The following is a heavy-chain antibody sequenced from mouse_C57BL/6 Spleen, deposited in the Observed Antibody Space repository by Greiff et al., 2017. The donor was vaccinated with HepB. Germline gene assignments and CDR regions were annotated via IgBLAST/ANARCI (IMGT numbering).Heavy chain of an antibody. Sequence: VQLQQSGAELARPGASVKMSCKASGYTFTSYTMHWVKQRPGQGLEWIGYINPSSGYTKYNQKFKDKATLTADKSSSTAYMQLSSLTSEDSAVYYCARELTGAFDYWGQGTTLTVSS. J-gene: IGHJ2*01. D-gene: IGHD4-1*01. CDR3: ARELTGAFDY. V-gene: IGHV1-4*01. CDR1: GYTFTSYT. CDR2: INPSSGYT.